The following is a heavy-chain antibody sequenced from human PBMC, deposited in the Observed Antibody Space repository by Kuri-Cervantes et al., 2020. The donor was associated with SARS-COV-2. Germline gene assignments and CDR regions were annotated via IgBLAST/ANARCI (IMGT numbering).Heavy chain of an antibody. D-gene: IGHD6-19*01. CDR2: ISGSGGST. Sequence: GGFLRLPCAASGLTVSSNYMSWVRQAPGKGLEWVSAISGSGGSTYYADSVKGRFTISRDNSKNTLYLQMNSLRAEDTAVYYCASTILGLNSSGWYGYFDYWGQGTLVTVSS. J-gene: IGHJ4*02. CDR3: ASTILGLNSSGWYGYFDY. CDR1: GLTVSSNY. V-gene: IGHV3-23*01.